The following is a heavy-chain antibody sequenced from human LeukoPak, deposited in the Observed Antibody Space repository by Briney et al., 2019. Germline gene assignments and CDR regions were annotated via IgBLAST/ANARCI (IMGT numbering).Heavy chain of an antibody. Sequence: GGSLRLSCAASGFTFSNYWMSWVRRAPGKGLEWVANIKQDGSEKYYVGSVKGRFTISRDNADNSLYLQMNSLRAEDTAVYYCARLRTFDYWGHGTLVTVSS. V-gene: IGHV3-7*03. D-gene: IGHD1-14*01. CDR1: GFTFSNYW. CDR2: IKQDGSEK. J-gene: IGHJ4*01. CDR3: ARLRTFDY.